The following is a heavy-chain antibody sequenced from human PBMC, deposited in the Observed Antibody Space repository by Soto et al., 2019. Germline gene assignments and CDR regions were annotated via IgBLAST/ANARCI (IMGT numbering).Heavy chain of an antibody. J-gene: IGHJ4*02. CDR1: GYSFSNYA. CDR3: ARDWDYSDSSGYLEY. CDR2: ISDDGTNT. D-gene: IGHD3-22*01. V-gene: IGHV3-30-3*01. Sequence: QVQLVESGGGVVQPGRSLRLSCVASGYSFSNYALHWVRQAPGKGLEWVAVISDDGTNTYYADSLKGRFTISRDNSKNTLYLQMNSLRSEDTAVYYCARDWDYSDSSGYLEYWGQGARVTVSS.